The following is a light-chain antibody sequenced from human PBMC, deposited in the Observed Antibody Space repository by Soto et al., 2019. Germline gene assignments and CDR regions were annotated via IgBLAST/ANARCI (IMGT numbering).Light chain of an antibody. V-gene: IGLV2-14*01. Sequence: QSALTQPASVSGSPGQSITISCTGTSSDVGGYNYVSWFQHHPGKAPKLMIYEVSNRPSGVSNRFSGSKSGNTASLTVSGLQAEDEADYYCGTWESSRNWVFGGGTKLTVL. J-gene: IGLJ3*02. CDR1: SSDVGGYNY. CDR3: GTWESSRNWV. CDR2: EVS.